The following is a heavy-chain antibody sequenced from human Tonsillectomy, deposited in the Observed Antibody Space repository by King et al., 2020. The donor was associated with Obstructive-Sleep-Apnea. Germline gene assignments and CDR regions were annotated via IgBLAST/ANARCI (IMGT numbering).Heavy chain of an antibody. CDR1: GFTFSDYW. CDR3: ARDPAAAGWAYYYYGMDV. CDR2: IKQDGSEK. V-gene: IGHV3-7*01. Sequence: VQLVESGGGLVQPGGSLRLSCAASGFTFSDYWMTWVRQAPGKGLEWVANIKQDGSEKYYVDSVKGRFTISRDYARNSLYLQMNSLRAEDTAVYYWARDPAAAGWAYYYYGMDVWGQGTTVTVSS. D-gene: IGHD6-13*01. J-gene: IGHJ6*02.